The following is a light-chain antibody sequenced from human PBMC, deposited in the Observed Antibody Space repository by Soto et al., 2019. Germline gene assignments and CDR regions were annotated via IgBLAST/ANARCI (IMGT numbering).Light chain of an antibody. CDR2: GAS. J-gene: IGKJ3*01. V-gene: IGKV3-20*01. CDR1: QSINNRY. Sequence: EIVLTQSPGTLSLSPGERATLSCRASQSINNRYLAWYQQKPGQAPRLLIYGASIRATGIPDRFSGSGSGTDFTLTISRLEPEDFAVYYCQQFGSSPGFTFGPGTKVDMK. CDR3: QQFGSSPGFT.